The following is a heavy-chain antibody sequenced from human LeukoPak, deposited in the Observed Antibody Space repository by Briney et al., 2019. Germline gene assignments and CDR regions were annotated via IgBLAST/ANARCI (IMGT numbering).Heavy chain of an antibody. D-gene: IGHD3-3*01. Sequence: SQTLSLTCAVSGGSISSGDYSWSWLRQPPGTGLEWLGYIYHSGSTYYNPSLKSRVTISVDRSKNQFSLKLSSVTAADTAVYYCARGLGGQDFWSGYFNHYFDYWGQGTLVTVSS. CDR3: ARGLGGQDFWSGYFNHYFDY. J-gene: IGHJ4*02. CDR1: GGSISSGDYS. V-gene: IGHV4-30-2*01. CDR2: IYHSGST.